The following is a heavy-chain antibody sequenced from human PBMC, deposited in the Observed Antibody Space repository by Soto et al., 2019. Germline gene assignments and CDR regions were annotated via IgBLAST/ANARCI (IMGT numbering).Heavy chain of an antibody. J-gene: IGHJ5*02. CDR2: IYHVGST. CDR3: ARVGPWVTYYYASSHYTFENWFDP. D-gene: IGHD3-22*01. Sequence: NPXGTLSLTCAVSGYSISSGYFWGWLRQPPGKGLEWIGSIYHVGSTYYNPSLNSRVTLSIDMTNNHVSLILNSVTAADTAVYYCARVGPWVTYYYASSHYTFENWFDPWGQGTLVTVSS. CDR1: GYSISSGYF. V-gene: IGHV4-38-2*01.